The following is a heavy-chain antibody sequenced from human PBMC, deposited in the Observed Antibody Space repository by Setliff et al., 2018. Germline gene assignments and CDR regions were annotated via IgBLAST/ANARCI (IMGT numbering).Heavy chain of an antibody. V-gene: IGHV3-48*01. J-gene: IGHJ6*04. CDR1: GFTFSSHG. CDR2: ISTSSSTI. Sequence: PGGSLRLSCVASGFTFSSHGMTWVRLAPGKGLEWISYISTSSSTIYNADSVKGRFTISRDNANHSLYLQMNSLRAEDTAVYYCARGGARGSPGKMDVWGKGTTVTVSS. D-gene: IGHD3-10*01. CDR3: ARGGARGSPGKMDV.